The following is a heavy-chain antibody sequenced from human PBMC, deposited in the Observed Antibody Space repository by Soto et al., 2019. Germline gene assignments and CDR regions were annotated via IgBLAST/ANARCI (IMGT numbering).Heavy chain of an antibody. CDR2: IIPIFGTA. V-gene: IGHV1-69*01. J-gene: IGHJ6*02. D-gene: IGHD3-10*01. CDR1: GGTFSSYA. CDR3: ARSGAEYYYGSGSFYYGMDV. Sequence: QVQLVQSGAEVKKPGSSVKVSCKASGGTFSSYAISWVRQAPGQGLEWMGGIIPIFGTANYAQKFQGRVTITADESTSTAYMELSSLRSEDTAVYYCARSGAEYYYGSGSFYYGMDVWGQGTTVTVSS.